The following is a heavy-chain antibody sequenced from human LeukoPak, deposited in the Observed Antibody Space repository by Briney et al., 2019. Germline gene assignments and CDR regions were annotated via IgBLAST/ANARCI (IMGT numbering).Heavy chain of an antibody. CDR2: IYHTVST. CDR1: GHSIDDGYY. D-gene: IGHD1-1*01. Sequence: SETLSLTCTVSGHSIDDGYYWGWIRQPPGKGLEWIGSIYHTVSTHYNPSLKSRVTLSLDTSKNHFTLRLNSVTAADTALYYCARHNIAENFFDPWGQGTLVTVSS. CDR3: ARHNIAENFFDP. V-gene: IGHV4-38-2*02. J-gene: IGHJ5*02.